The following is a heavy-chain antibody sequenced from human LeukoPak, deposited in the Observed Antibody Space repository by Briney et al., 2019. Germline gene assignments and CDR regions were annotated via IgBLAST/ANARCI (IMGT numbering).Heavy chain of an antibody. CDR1: GFTFDDYA. V-gene: IGHV3-43*02. J-gene: IGHJ4*02. Sequence: GGSLGLSCAASGFTFDDYAMHWVRQAPGKGLEWVSLISGDGGSTYYADSVRGRFTISRDNSKNSLYLQMNSLRTEDTALYYCAKDVADIVVVVAGIDYWGQGTLVTVSS. CDR2: ISGDGGST. D-gene: IGHD2-15*01. CDR3: AKDVADIVVVVAGIDY.